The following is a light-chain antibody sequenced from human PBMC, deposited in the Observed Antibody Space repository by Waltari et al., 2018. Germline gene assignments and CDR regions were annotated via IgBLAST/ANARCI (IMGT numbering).Light chain of an antibody. CDR3: CSYAGRYTSV. CDR2: DVD. V-gene: IGLV2-11*01. CDR1: NSDVGSYNY. Sequence: QSALTQPRSVSGSPGQSLTLPCPGTNSDVGSYNYASWYQQRPGQAPQLVLSDVDKRPSGVPDRFSGSKAGNTASLTISGLQADDEADYYCCSYAGRYTSVFGGGTKVTVL. J-gene: IGLJ2*01.